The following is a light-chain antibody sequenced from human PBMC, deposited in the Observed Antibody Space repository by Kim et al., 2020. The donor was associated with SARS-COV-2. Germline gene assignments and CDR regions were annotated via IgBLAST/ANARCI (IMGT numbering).Light chain of an antibody. Sequence: GERATLSGRSSQSVSSSYLAWYQQKPGQAPRLSIYGASSRATGIPDRFSGSGSGTDFTLTISRLEPEDFAVYYCQQYGSSPPRLTFGGGTKVDIK. J-gene: IGKJ4*01. CDR2: GAS. CDR3: QQYGSSPPRLT. CDR1: QSVSSSY. V-gene: IGKV3-20*01.